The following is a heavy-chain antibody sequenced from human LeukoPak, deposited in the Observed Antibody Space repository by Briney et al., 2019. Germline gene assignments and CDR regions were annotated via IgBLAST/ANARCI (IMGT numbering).Heavy chain of an antibody. CDR2: ISGSGGST. CDR3: AKGPVRVRGAHFDY. D-gene: IGHD1-26*01. CDR1: GFTFSSYA. J-gene: IGHJ4*02. Sequence: GGSLRLFCAASGFTFSSYAMSWVRQAPGKGLEWVSAISGSGGSTYYADSVKGRFTISRDNSKNTLYLQMNSLRAEDTAVYYCAKGPVRVRGAHFDYWGQGTLVTVSS. V-gene: IGHV3-23*01.